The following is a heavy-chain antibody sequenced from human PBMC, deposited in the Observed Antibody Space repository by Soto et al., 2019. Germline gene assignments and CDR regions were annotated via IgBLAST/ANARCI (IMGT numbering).Heavy chain of an antibody. J-gene: IGHJ4*02. Sequence: GGSLRLSCAASGFTFDDYAMHWVRQAPGKGLEWVSGISWNSGSMGYADSVKGRFTISRDNAKNSLYLQMNSLRAEDTALYYCAKAHSSSWYLVYFDYWGQGTLVTVSS. CDR3: AKAHSSSWYLVYFDY. D-gene: IGHD6-13*01. CDR1: GFTFDDYA. CDR2: ISWNSGSM. V-gene: IGHV3-9*01.